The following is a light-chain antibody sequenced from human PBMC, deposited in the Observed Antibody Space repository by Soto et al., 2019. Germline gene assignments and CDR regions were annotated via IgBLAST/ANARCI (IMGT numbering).Light chain of an antibody. J-gene: IGKJ1*01. CDR2: KAS. Sequence: DIQMTQSPSTLSASVGDRVTITCRASQSISSWLAWYQQKPGKAPKLLIYKASSLESGGPSRFSGSGSGTEFTLTISSLQPDDFATYYCQQYNSYSAWTFGRGTKVEIK. CDR1: QSISSW. V-gene: IGKV1-5*03. CDR3: QQYNSYSAWT.